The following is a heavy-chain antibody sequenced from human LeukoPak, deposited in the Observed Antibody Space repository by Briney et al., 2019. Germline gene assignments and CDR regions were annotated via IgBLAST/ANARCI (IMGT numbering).Heavy chain of an antibody. D-gene: IGHD3-22*01. J-gene: IGHJ4*02. CDR2: ISYDGSNK. V-gene: IGHV3-30*18. CDR3: AEDHLQYYYDSSGYFDY. Sequence: PGRSLRLSCAASGFTFSSYGMHWVRQAPGKGLEWVAVISYDGSNKYYADSVKGRFTISRDNSKNTLYLQMNSLRAEDTAVYYCAEDHLQYYYDSSGYFDYWGQGTLVTVSS. CDR1: GFTFSSYG.